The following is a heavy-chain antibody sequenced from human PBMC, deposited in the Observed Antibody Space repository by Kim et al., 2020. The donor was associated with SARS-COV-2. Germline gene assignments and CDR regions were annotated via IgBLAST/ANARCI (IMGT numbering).Heavy chain of an antibody. Sequence: ASVKVSCKASGYTFTSYYMHWVRQAPGQGLEWMGIINPSGGSTSYAQKFQGRVTMTRDTSTSTVYMELSSLRSEDTAVYYCARDQVVGATTPYWRYYYYYYMDVWGKGTTVTVSS. CDR2: INPSGGST. J-gene: IGHJ6*03. V-gene: IGHV1-46*01. D-gene: IGHD1-26*01. CDR3: ARDQVVGATTPYWRYYYYYYMDV. CDR1: GYTFTSYY.